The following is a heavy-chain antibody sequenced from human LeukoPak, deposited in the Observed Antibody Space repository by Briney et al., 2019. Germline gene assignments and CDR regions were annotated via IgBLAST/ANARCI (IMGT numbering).Heavy chain of an antibody. CDR2: IWYDGSNK. J-gene: IGHJ4*02. CDR3: ARGQGPIPPYDY. Sequence: PGRSLRLSCAASGFTFRSYGMHWVRQAPGKGLEWVAVIWYDGSNKYYADSVKGRFTISRDNSKNTLYLQMNSLRAEDTAVYYCARGQGPIPPYDYWGQGTLVTVSS. V-gene: IGHV3-33*01. CDR1: GFTFRSYG.